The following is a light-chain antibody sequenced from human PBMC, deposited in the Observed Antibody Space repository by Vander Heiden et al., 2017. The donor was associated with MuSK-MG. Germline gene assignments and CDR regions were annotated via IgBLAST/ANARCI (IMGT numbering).Light chain of an antibody. CDR3: CTYAGRGTLL. V-gene: IGLV2-23*02. Sequence: QSALPQPASVSGSPGQSITISCTGTSSDVGTYNLVSWYQQHPGKAPRLMIYEVSKRPSGVSNRFSGSKSGNTASLTISGLQAEDEADYYCCTYAGRGTLLCGGGTRVTV. J-gene: IGLJ2*01. CDR1: SSDVGTYNL. CDR2: EVS.